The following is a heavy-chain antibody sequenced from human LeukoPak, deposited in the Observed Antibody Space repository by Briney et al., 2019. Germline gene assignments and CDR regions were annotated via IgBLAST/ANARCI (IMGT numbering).Heavy chain of an antibody. CDR1: GGSISSSSYY. CDR2: IYYSGST. V-gene: IGHV4-39*07. J-gene: IGHJ4*02. CDR3: ARVGRWYATPPYYFDY. D-gene: IGHD2-8*01. Sequence: SETLSLTCTVSGGSISSSSYYWGWIRQPPGKGLEWIGSIYYSGSTYYNPSLKSRVTISVDTSKNQFSLKLSSVTAADTAVYYCARVGRWYATPPYYFDYWGQGTLVTVSS.